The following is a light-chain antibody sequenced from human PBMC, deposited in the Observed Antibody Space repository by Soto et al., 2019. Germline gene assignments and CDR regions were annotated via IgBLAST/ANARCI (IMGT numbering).Light chain of an antibody. Sequence: EMVLTQSPGTLSLSLGERATLSCRASQSVSSYLAWYQQKPGQAPRLLIYGASSRATGIPARFSGSGSGTEFTLTISSLQSEDFAVYYCQQYNNWPLTFGQGTRLEI. V-gene: IGKV3-15*01. J-gene: IGKJ5*01. CDR3: QQYNNWPLT. CDR2: GAS. CDR1: QSVSSY.